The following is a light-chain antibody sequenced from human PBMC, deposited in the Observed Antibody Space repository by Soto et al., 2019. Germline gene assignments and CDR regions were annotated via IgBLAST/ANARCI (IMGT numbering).Light chain of an antibody. CDR1: RNDIGNYNS. J-gene: IGLJ1*01. V-gene: IGLV2-14*01. Sequence: QSVLTQPASVSGSPGQSITIPCSGTRNDIGNYNSVSWYRQSPGKAPKLIIYGVTNRPSGISDRFSGSKSGNTASLTISGLQPEDEADYYCGSYTTYSPFVFGSGTKVTVL. CDR3: GSYTTYSPFV. CDR2: GVT.